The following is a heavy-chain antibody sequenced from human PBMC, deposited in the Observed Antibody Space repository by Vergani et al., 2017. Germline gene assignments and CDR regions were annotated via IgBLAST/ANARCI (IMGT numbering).Heavy chain of an antibody. J-gene: IGHJ2*01. CDR3: ARDSSRRSSSWSRISSYWDFDL. Sequence: QVQLQESGPGLVKPSQTLSLTCTVSGGSISSGGYYWSWIRQHPGKGLEWIGYIYYSGSTYYNPSLKSRVTISVDTSKNQFSLKLSSVTAADTAVYYCARDSSRRSSSWSRISSYWDFDLWGRGTLVTVSS. V-gene: IGHV4-31*03. CDR1: GGSISSGGYY. CDR2: IYYSGST. D-gene: IGHD6-13*01.